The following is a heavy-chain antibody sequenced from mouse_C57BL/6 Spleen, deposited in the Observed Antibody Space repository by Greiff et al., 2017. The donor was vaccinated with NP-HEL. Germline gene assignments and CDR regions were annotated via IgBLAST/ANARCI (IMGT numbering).Heavy chain of an antibody. CDR1: GFNIKDDY. J-gene: IGHJ1*03. CDR2: IDPENGDT. Sequence: VQLKESGAELVRPGASVKLSCTASGFNIKDDYMHWVKQRPEQGLEWIGWIDPENGDTEYASKFQGKATITADTSSNTAYLQLSSLTSEDTAVYYCTTSGFITTVVATKWYFDVWGTGTTVTVSS. D-gene: IGHD1-1*01. V-gene: IGHV14-4*01. CDR3: TTSGFITTVVATKWYFDV.